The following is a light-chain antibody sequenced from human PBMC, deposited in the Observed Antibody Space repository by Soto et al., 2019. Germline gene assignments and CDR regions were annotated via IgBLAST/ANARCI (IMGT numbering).Light chain of an antibody. CDR3: QQRSNYIT. CDR1: QRIDNY. J-gene: IGKJ5*01. CDR2: DAS. Sequence: PGERATLSCRASQRIDNYLAWYQQQPGQAPRLLIYDASNRATGIPARFSGSGSGTYFTLTISSLEHEDFAVYYCQQRSNYITFGQGTRLVIE. V-gene: IGKV3-11*01.